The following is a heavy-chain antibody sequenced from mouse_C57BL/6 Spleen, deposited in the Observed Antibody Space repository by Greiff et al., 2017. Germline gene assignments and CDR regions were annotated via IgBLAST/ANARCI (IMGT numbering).Heavy chain of an antibody. CDR3: ESRHYGTFLAY. CDR2: IHPNSGST. D-gene: IGHD2-1*01. Sequence: QVQLQQPGAELVKPGASVKLSCKASGYTFTSYWMHWVKQRPGQGLEWIGMIHPNSGSTNYNEKFKSKATLTVDKSSSTAYMQLSSLTSEDSAVYWCESRHYGTFLAYWRQGTLVTVSA. CDR1: GYTFTSYW. J-gene: IGHJ3*01. V-gene: IGHV1-64*01.